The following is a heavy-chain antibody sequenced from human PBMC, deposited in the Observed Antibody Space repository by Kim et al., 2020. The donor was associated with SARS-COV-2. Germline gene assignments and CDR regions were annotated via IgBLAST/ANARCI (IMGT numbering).Heavy chain of an antibody. CDR1: GFTFSSYA. D-gene: IGHD6-13*01. V-gene: IGHV3-23*01. CDR3: AKDGGNGEKAGYSSSHPDYYYYGMDV. Sequence: GGSLRLSCAASGFTFSSYAMSWVRQAPGKGLEWVSAISGSGGSTYYADSVKGRFTISRDNSKNTLYLQMNSLRAEDTAVYYCAKDGGNGEKAGYSSSHPDYYYYGMDVGGQGTTVTVSS. J-gene: IGHJ6*02. CDR2: ISGSGGST.